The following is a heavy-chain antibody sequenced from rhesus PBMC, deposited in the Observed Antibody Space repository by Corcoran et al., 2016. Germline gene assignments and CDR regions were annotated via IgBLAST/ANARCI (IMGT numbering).Heavy chain of an antibody. CDR2: IDGKSANT. D-gene: IGHD4-23*01. Sequence: QVKLQQWGEGLVKPSETLSLTCAVYGGSLSGSYSWTWVRQAPGTGLEWIGNIDGKSANTDDNPSGNNRVTMSKDTSKSQFALRLNSVTAADTAVYYGARDEYGDYGVGRRFDVWGPGVLVTVSS. CDR3: ARDEYGDYGVGRRFDV. V-gene: IGHV4-73*01. CDR1: GGSLSGSYS. J-gene: IGHJ5-1*01.